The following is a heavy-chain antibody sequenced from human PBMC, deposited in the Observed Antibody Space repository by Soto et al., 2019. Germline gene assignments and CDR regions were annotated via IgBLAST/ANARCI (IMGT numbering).Heavy chain of an antibody. CDR2: IIPIFGTA. V-gene: IGHV1-69*13. CDR3: ARDSVVVPAALLRYYYGMDV. Sequence: GASVKVSCKASGGTFSSYAISWVRQAPGQGLDWMGGIIPIFGTANYAQKFQGRVTITADESTSTAYMELSSLRSEDTAVYYCARDSVVVPAALLRYYYGMDVWGQGTTVTSP. CDR1: GGTFSSYA. D-gene: IGHD2-2*01. J-gene: IGHJ6*02.